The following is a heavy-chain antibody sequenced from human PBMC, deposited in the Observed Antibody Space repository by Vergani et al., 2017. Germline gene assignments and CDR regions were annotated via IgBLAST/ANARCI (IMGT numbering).Heavy chain of an antibody. D-gene: IGHD2-21*01. CDR1: GFTFSSYA. Sequence: EVQLLESGGNLIQPGGSLRLSCGASGFTFSSYAMTWVRLAPGTGLQWVSAISGSGGNTFYTDSVKGRFTISRDNSKDTLYLQMNSLRVEDTAIYYCAKARDPNCKGGNCYSYYYGLDLWGQGTTVTGSS. CDR3: AKARDPNCKGGNCYSYYYGLDL. CDR2: ISGSGGNT. V-gene: IGHV3-23*01. J-gene: IGHJ6*02.